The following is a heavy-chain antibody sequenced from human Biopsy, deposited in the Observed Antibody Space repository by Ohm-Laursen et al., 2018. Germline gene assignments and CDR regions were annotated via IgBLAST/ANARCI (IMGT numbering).Heavy chain of an antibody. CDR2: INPVAEAT. Sequence: VKISCKASGYNFGNYYINWVRKVPGQGLEWLGVINPVAEATMYAQKFQDRITMTRDTSTNTVYMDPTSLTSEDTAVYYCARESPLRLGVCGAIRCFKEVFGMDVWGQGTTVIVSS. D-gene: IGHD2-21*01. V-gene: IGHV1-46*01. J-gene: IGHJ6*02. CDR3: ARESPLRLGVCGAIRCFKEVFGMDV. CDR1: GYNFGNYY.